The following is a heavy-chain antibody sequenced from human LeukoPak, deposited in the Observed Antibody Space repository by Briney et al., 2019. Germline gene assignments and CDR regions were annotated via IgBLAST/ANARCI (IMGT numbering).Heavy chain of an antibody. J-gene: IGHJ5*02. Sequence: SQTLSLTCTVSGGSISSGGYCWSWIRQHPGKGLEWIGYIYYSGSTYYNPSLKSRVTISVDTSKNQFSLKLSSVTAADTAVYYCARTKSVPAASIGFDPWGQGTLVTVSS. V-gene: IGHV4-31*03. CDR3: ARTKSVPAASIGFDP. CDR2: IYYSGST. D-gene: IGHD2-2*01. CDR1: GGSISSGGYC.